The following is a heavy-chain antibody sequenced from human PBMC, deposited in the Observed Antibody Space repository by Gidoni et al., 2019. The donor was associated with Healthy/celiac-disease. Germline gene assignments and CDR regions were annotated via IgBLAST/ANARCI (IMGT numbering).Heavy chain of an antibody. CDR2: ISGDGGST. V-gene: IGHV3-43*02. CDR1: GFTFADYA. Sequence: EVQLVASGGGVVQPGGSLRLSCAASGFTFADYAMHWVRQAPGKGLEWVSRISGDGGSTYYADSVKGRFTISRDNSKNSLYLQMNSLRTEDTALYYCAKHGSVAAAEYYFDYWGQGTLVTVSS. D-gene: IGHD6-13*01. J-gene: IGHJ4*02. CDR3: AKHGSVAAAEYYFDY.